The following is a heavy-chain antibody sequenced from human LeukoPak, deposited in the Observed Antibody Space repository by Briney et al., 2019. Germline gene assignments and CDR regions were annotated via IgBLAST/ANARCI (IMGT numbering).Heavy chain of an antibody. D-gene: IGHD3-22*01. CDR1: GFTFSSYA. CDR2: ISYDGSNK. Sequence: PGGSLRLSCAASGFTFSSYAMHWVRQAPGKGLEWVAVISYDGSNKYYADSVKGRFTISRDNSKNTLYLQMNSLRAEDTAVYYCARDAEHYYDSSGPYDAFDIWGQGTMVTVSS. CDR3: ARDAEHYYDSSGPYDAFDI. V-gene: IGHV3-30*04. J-gene: IGHJ3*02.